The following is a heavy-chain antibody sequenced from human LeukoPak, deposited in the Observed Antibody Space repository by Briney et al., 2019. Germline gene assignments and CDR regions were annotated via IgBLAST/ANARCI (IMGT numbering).Heavy chain of an antibody. CDR1: GFIYSRYE. D-gene: IGHD6-19*01. J-gene: IGHJ4*02. Sequence: GGSLRLSCAASGFIYSRYEMNWVRQAPGKELECVSYISSSGSTIYYADSVKGRFTISRDNAKNSLYLQMHSLRAEDTAVYYCAGLAVAFDYWGQGTLVTVSS. V-gene: IGHV3-48*03. CDR3: AGLAVAFDY. CDR2: ISSSGSTI.